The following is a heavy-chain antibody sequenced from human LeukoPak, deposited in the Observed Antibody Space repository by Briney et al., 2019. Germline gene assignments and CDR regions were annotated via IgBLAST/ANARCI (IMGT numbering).Heavy chain of an antibody. CDR3: AREVLYCTNGVCYRYFDY. D-gene: IGHD2-8*01. CDR1: GGSLSSGGDY. CDR2: IYYSGST. V-gene: IGHV4-31*03. Sequence: SETLSLTCTVSGGSLSSGGDYWSWIRQHPGKGLEWIGYIYYSGSTYYNPSLKSRVTISVDTSKNQFSLKLSSVTAADTAVYYCAREVLYCTNGVCYRYFDYWGQGTLVTVSS. J-gene: IGHJ4*02.